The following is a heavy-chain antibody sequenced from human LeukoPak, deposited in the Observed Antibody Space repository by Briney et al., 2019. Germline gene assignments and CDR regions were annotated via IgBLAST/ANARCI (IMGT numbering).Heavy chain of an antibody. CDR1: GYTFTCYY. V-gene: IGHV1-2*02. CDR3: ARDPFTIFGVGLDY. D-gene: IGHD3-3*01. Sequence: ASVKVSCKASGYTFTCYYMHWVRQAPGQGLEWMGWINPNSGGTNYAQKFQGRVTMTRDTSISTAYMELSRLRSDDTAVYYCARDPFTIFGVGLDYWGQGTLVTVSS. CDR2: INPNSGGT. J-gene: IGHJ4*02.